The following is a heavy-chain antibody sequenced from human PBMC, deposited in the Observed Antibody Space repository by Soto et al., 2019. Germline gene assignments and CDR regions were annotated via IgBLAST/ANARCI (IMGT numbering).Heavy chain of an antibody. CDR2: ISPNSGGA. J-gene: IGHJ4*02. V-gene: IGHV1-2*02. D-gene: IGHD6-19*01. CDR1: GYTFTGYY. CDR3: ARGAPVGGKPPLDY. Sequence: ASVKVSCKASGYTFTGYYIHWVRQAPGQGLEWLGWISPNSGGAYHTQSLQGRVTLTRDTAINTAYLELTSLTSADAAVYYCARGAPVGGKPPLDYWGPGTLVTVSS.